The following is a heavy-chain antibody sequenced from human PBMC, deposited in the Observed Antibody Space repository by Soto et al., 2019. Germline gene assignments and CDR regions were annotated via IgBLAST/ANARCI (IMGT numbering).Heavy chain of an antibody. J-gene: IGHJ4*02. Sequence: QVQLVESGGGVVQPGRSLRLSCAASGFTFSSYGMHWVRQAPGKGLEWVAVISYDGSNKYYADSVKGRFTISRDNSKNTLYLQMNSLRAEDTAVYYCAKDLWCEQQLVGCALDYWGQGTLVTVSS. CDR1: GFTFSSYG. D-gene: IGHD6-13*01. V-gene: IGHV3-30*18. CDR3: AKDLWCEQQLVGCALDY. CDR2: ISYDGSNK.